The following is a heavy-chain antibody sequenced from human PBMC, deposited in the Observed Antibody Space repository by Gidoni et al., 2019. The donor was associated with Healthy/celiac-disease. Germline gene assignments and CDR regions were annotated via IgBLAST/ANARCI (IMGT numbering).Heavy chain of an antibody. CDR1: GFTFSSYA. V-gene: IGHV3-23*01. J-gene: IGHJ4*02. Sequence: EVQLLESGGGLVQPGGSLRLSCAASGFTFSSYAMSWVRQAPGKGLEWVSAISGSGGSTYYAESVKGRFTSSRDKSKNTLYLQMNSRRAEDTAVYYWAKGVAVYYFDYWGQGTLVTVSS. CDR2: ISGSGGST. D-gene: IGHD6-19*01. CDR3: AKGVAVYYFDY.